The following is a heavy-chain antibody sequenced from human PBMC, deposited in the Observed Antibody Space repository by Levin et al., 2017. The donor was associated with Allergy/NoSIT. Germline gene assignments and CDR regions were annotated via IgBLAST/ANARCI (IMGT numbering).Heavy chain of an antibody. Sequence: GGSLRLSCSASGFTVGAYGMSWVRQAPGKGLEWVSGISDVGGTTFYASSVKGRFTVSRDNSKNTLYLQMNNLRADDTALYYCAKYRGRGWFGGPLDYWGQGTLGTVAS. CDR3: AKYRGRGWFGGPLDY. V-gene: IGHV3-23*01. CDR1: GFTVGAYG. CDR2: ISDVGGTT. J-gene: IGHJ4*02. D-gene: IGHD6-19*01.